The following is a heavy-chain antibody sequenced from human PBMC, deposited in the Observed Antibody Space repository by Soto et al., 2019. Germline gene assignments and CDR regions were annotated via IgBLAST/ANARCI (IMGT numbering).Heavy chain of an antibody. J-gene: IGHJ3*02. D-gene: IGHD3-22*01. CDR3: ARDLDRQDAFDI. Sequence: SETLSLTCTVSGGSISSYYWSWIRQPPGKGLEWIGYIYYSGSTNYNPSLKSRVTISVDTSKNQFSLKLSSVTAADTSVYSCARDLDRQDAFDIWGQGTMVTVSS. V-gene: IGHV4-59*01. CDR2: IYYSGST. CDR1: GGSISSYY.